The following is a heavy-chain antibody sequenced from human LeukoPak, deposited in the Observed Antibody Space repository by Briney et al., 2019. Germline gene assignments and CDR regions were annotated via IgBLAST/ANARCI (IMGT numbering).Heavy chain of an antibody. V-gene: IGHV3-30*03. D-gene: IGHD6-13*01. J-gene: IGHJ4*02. Sequence: PGGSLRLSCAASGFTFSSYGMRWVRQAPGKGLEWVAVISYDGRNKYYADSVKGRFTISRDNSKNTLYLQMNSLRAEDTAVYYCASHWAQQLVSDYWGQGTLVTVSS. CDR1: GFTFSSYG. CDR2: ISYDGRNK. CDR3: ASHWAQQLVSDY.